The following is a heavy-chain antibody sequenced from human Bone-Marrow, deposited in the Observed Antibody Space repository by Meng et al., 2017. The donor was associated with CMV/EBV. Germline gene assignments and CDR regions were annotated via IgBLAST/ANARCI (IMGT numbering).Heavy chain of an antibody. D-gene: IGHD4/OR15-4a*01. CDR1: GFTFSDYY. V-gene: IGHV3-11*06. CDR3: AGQTMAVDY. Sequence: QLELVASGGGFVKPGGSLRLSCAASGFTFSDYYMSWIRQAPGKGLEWVSYISSSSSYTNYADSVKGRFTISRDNAKNSLYLQMNSLRAEDTAVYYCAGQTMAVDYWGQGTLVTVSS. CDR2: ISSSSSYT. J-gene: IGHJ4*02.